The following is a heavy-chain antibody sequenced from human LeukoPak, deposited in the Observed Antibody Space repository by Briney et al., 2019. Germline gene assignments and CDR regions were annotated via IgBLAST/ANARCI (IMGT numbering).Heavy chain of an antibody. J-gene: IGHJ4*02. D-gene: IGHD4-17*01. Sequence: GGSLRLSCAASGFTFSSYAMSWVRQAPGNGLEWVSAISGSGGSTYCADSVKGRFTISRDNSKNTLYLQMNSLRAEDTAVYYCAKDPDDYGDYGDWGQGTLVTVSS. CDR2: ISGSGGST. V-gene: IGHV3-23*01. CDR1: GFTFSSYA. CDR3: AKDPDDYGDYGD.